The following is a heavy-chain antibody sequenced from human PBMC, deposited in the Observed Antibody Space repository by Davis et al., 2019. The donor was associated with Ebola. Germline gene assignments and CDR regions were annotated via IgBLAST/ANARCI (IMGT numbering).Heavy chain of an antibody. CDR3: ARDLGADCSSASCLEGAFDP. CDR2: IIPIFGTA. V-gene: IGHV1-69*06. D-gene: IGHD2-2*01. Sequence: SVKVSCKASGGTFSSYAISWVRQAPGQGLEWMGGIIPIFGTANYAQKFQGRVTITAGKSTDTAYMELSSLTSDDTAVFYCARDLGADCSSASCLEGAFDPWGQGTLVTVSS. J-gene: IGHJ5*02. CDR1: GGTFSSYA.